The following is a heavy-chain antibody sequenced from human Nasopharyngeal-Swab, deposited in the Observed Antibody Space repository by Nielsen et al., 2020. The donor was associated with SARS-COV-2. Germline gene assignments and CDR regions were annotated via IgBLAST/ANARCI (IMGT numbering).Heavy chain of an antibody. CDR3: ARSRVFVVVPADHVDSRDAFDI. CDR2: INPNSGST. V-gene: IGHV1-2*02. CDR1: GYTFTGYY. Sequence: ASVKVSCKASGYTFTGYYMPWVRQAPGQGLEWMGWINPNSGSTNYAQKFQGRVTMTRDTSISTAYMELSRLRSDDTAVYYCARSRVFVVVPADHVDSRDAFDIWGQGTMVTVSS. D-gene: IGHD2-2*01. J-gene: IGHJ3*02.